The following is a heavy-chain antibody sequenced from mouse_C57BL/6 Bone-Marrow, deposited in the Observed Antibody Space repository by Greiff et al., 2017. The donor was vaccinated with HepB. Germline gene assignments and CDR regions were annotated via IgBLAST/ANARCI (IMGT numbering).Heavy chain of an antibody. CDR1: GYSITSGYY. CDR2: ISYDGSN. D-gene: IGHD6-1*01. V-gene: IGHV3-6*01. Sequence: EVKLVESGPGLVKPSQSLSLTCSVTGYSITSGYYWNWIRQFPGNKLEWMCYISYDGSNNYNPSLNNRISITRDTSKNQFFLKLNSVTTEDTATYDCARGRQRGFAYWGQGTLVTVSA. J-gene: IGHJ3*01. CDR3: ARGRQRGFAY.